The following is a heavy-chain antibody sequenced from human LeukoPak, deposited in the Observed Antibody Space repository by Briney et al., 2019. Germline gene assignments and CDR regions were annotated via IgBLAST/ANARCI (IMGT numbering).Heavy chain of an antibody. J-gene: IGHJ3*02. CDR3: AGAPGYYDSSATNDAFDI. CDR2: IYSGGST. Sequence: PGGSLRLSCAASGFTVSSNYMSWVRQAPGKGLEWVSVIYSGGSTYYADSVKGRFTISRDNSKNTLYLQMNRLRAEDTAVYYCAGAPGYYDSSATNDAFDIWGQGTMVTVSS. CDR1: GFTVSSNY. V-gene: IGHV3-53*01. D-gene: IGHD3-22*01.